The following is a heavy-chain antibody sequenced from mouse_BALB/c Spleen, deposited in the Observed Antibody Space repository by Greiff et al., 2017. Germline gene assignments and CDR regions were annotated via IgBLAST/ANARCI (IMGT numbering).Heavy chain of an antibody. CDR1: GFTFSSYA. CDR3: APTMITTGAMDY. V-gene: IGHV5-6-5*01. D-gene: IGHD2-4*01. Sequence: EVHLVESGGGLVKPGGSLKLSCAASGFTFSSYAMSWVRQTPEKRLEWVASISSGGSTYYPDSVKGRFTISRDNARNILYLQMSSLRSEDTAMYYCAPTMITTGAMDYWGQGTSVTVSS. CDR2: ISSGGST. J-gene: IGHJ4*01.